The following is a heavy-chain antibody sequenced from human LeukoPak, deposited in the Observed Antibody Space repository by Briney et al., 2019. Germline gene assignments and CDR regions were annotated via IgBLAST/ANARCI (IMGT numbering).Heavy chain of an antibody. Sequence: GGSLRLSCAASGFTFSSSAMSWVRQAPGKGLEWVSSISGSGDSTYYADSVKGRFTISRDKSKNTLHLQMNSLRVEDTAVYYCARGSDGDYVPWYYFDYWGQGTLVTVSS. CDR3: ARGSDGDYVPWYYFDY. D-gene: IGHD4-17*01. CDR1: GFTFSSSA. CDR2: ISGSGDST. V-gene: IGHV3-23*01. J-gene: IGHJ4*02.